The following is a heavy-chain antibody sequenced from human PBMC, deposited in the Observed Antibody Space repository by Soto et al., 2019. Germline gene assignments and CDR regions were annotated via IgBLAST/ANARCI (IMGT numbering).Heavy chain of an antibody. CDR1: GYSFTSYW. D-gene: IGHD3-22*01. CDR2: IYPGDSDT. V-gene: IGHV5-51*01. CDR3: ARVENYYDSSGYYFYY. Sequence: GESLKISCKGSGYSFTSYWIGWMRQMPGKGLEWMGIIYPGDSDTRYSPSFQGQVTISADKSISTAYLQWSSLKASDTAMYYCARVENYYDSSGYYFYYWGQGTLVTVSS. J-gene: IGHJ4*02.